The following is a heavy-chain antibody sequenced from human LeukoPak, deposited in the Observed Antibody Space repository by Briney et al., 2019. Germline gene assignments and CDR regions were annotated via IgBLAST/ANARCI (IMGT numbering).Heavy chain of an antibody. CDR2: IYYSGNT. V-gene: IGHV4-34*01. Sequence: PSETLSLTCAVYGGSFSGYYWSWIRQPPGKGLEWIGYIYYSGNTNYIPSLKSRIIISVDTSKNQFSLRLSSVTAADTAVYYCARVSDARHPDYWGQGTLVTVSS. CDR3: ARVSDARHPDY. J-gene: IGHJ4*02. CDR1: GGSFSGYY.